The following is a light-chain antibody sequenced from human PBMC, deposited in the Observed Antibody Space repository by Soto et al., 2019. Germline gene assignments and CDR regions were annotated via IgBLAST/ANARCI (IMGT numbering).Light chain of an antibody. Sequence: DIVMTQSPDSLAVSLGERATLNCKSSQSVLYSANNKNYLAWYQQKPGQPPKLLIYLASTRESGVPDRFSGSGSGTDFTLTISSLQAEDVAVYFCQQYDTTPRTFGQGTKVEIK. CDR3: QQYDTTPRT. CDR1: QSVLYSANNKNY. V-gene: IGKV4-1*01. J-gene: IGKJ1*01. CDR2: LAS.